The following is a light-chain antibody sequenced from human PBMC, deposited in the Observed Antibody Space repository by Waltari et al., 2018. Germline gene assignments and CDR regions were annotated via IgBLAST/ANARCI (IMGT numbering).Light chain of an antibody. J-gene: IGKJ1*01. CDR3: QQYNTYST. CDR1: QSISGW. V-gene: IGKV1-5*03. Sequence: DIQMTQSPSTLSASVGDRVTITCRASQSISGWLAWYQQKPGKAPKLLIYKASSLESGVPPRFSGSGSETEFTLTISSLQPDDFATYYCQQYNTYSTFGQGTKVEIK. CDR2: KAS.